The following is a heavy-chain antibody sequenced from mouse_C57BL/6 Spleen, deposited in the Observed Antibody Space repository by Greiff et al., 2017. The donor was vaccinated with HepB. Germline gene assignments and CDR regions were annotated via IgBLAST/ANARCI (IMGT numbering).Heavy chain of an antibody. J-gene: IGHJ2*01. V-gene: IGHV1-81*01. Sequence: VKLQQSGAELARPGASVKLSCKASGYTFTSYGISWVKQRTGQGLEWIGEIYPRSGNTYYNEKFKGKATLTADKSSSTAYMELRRLTSEEAAVYFCARGGGTSENYWGQGTTLTVSS. CDR2: IYPRSGNT. CDR1: GYTFTSYG. CDR3: ARGGGTSENY. D-gene: IGHD3-3*01.